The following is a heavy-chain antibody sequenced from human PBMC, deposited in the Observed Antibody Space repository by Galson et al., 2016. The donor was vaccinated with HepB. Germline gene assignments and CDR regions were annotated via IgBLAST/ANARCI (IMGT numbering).Heavy chain of an antibody. CDR1: GYNFPDYW. Sequence: QSGADVKKPGESLTISCKGSGYNFPDYWISWVRQMPGKGLEWMGRIDPTDSYTNYSPSFQGHVTISADSSINTAYLRWRSLKASDTAIYYCARHGDVDTAMVPFHSWGQGSLVIVSS. D-gene: IGHD5-18*01. J-gene: IGHJ4*02. V-gene: IGHV5-10-1*01. CDR2: IDPTDSYT. CDR3: ARHGDVDTAMVPFHS.